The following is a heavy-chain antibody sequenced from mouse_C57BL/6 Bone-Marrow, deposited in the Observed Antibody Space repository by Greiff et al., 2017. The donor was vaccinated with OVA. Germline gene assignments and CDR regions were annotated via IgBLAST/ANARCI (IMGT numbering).Heavy chain of an antibody. CDR3: ARSGLRQGTMDY. Sequence: QVQLQQSGAELARPGASVKLSCKASCYTFTSYGISWVKQRTGQGLEWIGEIYPRSGNTYYNEKFKGKATLTADKSSSTAYMELRSLTSEDSAVYFCARSGLRQGTMDYWGQGTSVTVSS. D-gene: IGHD2-4*01. CDR2: IYPRSGNT. V-gene: IGHV1-81*01. CDR1: CYTFTSYG. J-gene: IGHJ4*01.